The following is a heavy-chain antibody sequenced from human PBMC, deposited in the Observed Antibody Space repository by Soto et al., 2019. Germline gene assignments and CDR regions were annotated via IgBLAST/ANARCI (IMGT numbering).Heavy chain of an antibody. CDR3: ARGRGNYILFDY. V-gene: IGHV4-34*01. Sequence: SDTLSLTCAVYGVSFRDYYWTWIRQPPGKGLEWIGEINHGGSTNYNPSLESRVTISVDTSKKQFSLKLRSVTAADTAVYYCARGRGNYILFDYWGQGTLVTVSS. CDR2: INHGGST. CDR1: GVSFRDYY. D-gene: IGHD1-7*01. J-gene: IGHJ4*02.